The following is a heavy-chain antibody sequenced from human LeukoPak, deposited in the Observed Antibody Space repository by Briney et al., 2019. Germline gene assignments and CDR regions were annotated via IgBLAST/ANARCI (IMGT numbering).Heavy chain of an antibody. CDR2: INPNSGGT. Sequence: ASVKVSCKASGYTFTSYYMHWVRQAPGQGLEWMGWINPNSGGTNYAQKFQGWVTMTRDTSISTAYMELSRLRSDDTAVYYCARERGYSGYDIYYYYYYGMDVWGQGTTVTVSS. J-gene: IGHJ6*02. CDR3: ARERGYSGYDIYYYYYYGMDV. CDR1: GYTFTSYY. D-gene: IGHD5-12*01. V-gene: IGHV1-2*04.